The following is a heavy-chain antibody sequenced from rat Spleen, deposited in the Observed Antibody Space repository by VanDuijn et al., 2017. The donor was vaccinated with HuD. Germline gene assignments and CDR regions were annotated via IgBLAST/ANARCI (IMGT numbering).Heavy chain of an antibody. CDR3: ARSAAGYVMDA. V-gene: IGHV3-1*01. Sequence: EVQLQESGPGLVKPSQSLSLTCSVTGYSITSNYWGWIRKFPGNKMEWMAYISYSGSTGFNPSLKSRISITRDTSKNQFFLQLNSVTTEDTATYYCARSAAGYVMDAWGQGASVTVSS. J-gene: IGHJ4*01. CDR2: ISYSGST. CDR1: GYSITSNY.